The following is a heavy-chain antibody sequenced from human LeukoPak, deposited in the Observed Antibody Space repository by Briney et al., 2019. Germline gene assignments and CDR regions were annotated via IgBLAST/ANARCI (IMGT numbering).Heavy chain of an antibody. V-gene: IGHV4-59*01. CDR3: ARVPTVVTPGYFDY. CDR2: IYYSGST. D-gene: IGHD4-23*01. J-gene: IGHJ4*02. Sequence: SETLSLTCTVSGGSISSYYWSWIRQPPGKGLEWIGYIYYSGSTNYNPSLKSRVTISVDTSKNQFSLKLSSVTAADTAVYYCARVPTVVTPGYFDYWGQGTLVTVSA. CDR1: GGSISSYY.